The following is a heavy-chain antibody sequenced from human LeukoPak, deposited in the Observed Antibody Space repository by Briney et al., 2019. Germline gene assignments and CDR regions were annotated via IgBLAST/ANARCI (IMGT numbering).Heavy chain of an antibody. V-gene: IGHV3-23*01. D-gene: IGHD3-16*01. J-gene: IGHJ4*02. CDR3: AKDMGSPARSDDY. Sequence: PGGSLRLSCADSGFTFRSYATSWVRQTPGKGLQWVSPISGSAGNTCYADSVKGRFTISRDNSRNTLYLKMYGLRGDDTATYYCAKDMGSPARSDDYWGQGTLVTVSS. CDR2: ISGSAGNT. CDR1: GFTFRSYA.